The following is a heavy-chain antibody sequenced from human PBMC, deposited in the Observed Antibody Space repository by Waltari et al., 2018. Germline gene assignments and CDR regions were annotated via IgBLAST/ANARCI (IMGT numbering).Heavy chain of an antibody. J-gene: IGHJ4*02. CDR3: AHRQQSYYFDY. V-gene: IGHV2-5*01. CDR2: IYWNDDK. Sequence: QITLKESGPTLVKPTQTLTLTCTFSGFQLSTSGVGVGWIRQPPGKALEWLALIYWNDDKRYSPSLKSRLTITKDTSKNQVVLTMTNMDPVDTATYYCAHRQQSYYFDYWGQGTLVTVSS. CDR1: GFQLSTSGVG.